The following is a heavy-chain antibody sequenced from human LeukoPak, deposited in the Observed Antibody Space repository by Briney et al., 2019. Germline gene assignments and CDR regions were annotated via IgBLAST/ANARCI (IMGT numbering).Heavy chain of an antibody. J-gene: IGHJ5*02. CDR2: IQPDGSEQ. D-gene: IGHD3-16*01. CDR1: GFSFSSHW. CDR3: ASQSYARFDP. V-gene: IGHV3-7*01. Sequence: PGGSLRLPCAASGFSFSSHWMSWVRQAPGKGLEWVGNIQPDGSEQYPVDSVKGRFTISRDNARNSMFLQMNSLRVEDTAVYYCASQSYARFDPWGQGTLVTVSS.